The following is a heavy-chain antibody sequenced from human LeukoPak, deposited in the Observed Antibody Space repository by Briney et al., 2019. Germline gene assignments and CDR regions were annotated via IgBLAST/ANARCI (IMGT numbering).Heavy chain of an antibody. CDR3: ARIRGSRYYFDY. J-gene: IGHJ4*02. CDR2: IDWDDDK. D-gene: IGHD6-13*01. Sequence: ESGPTLVNPTQTLTLTCTFSGFSLTTSGTCVSWIRQPPGKALEWLARIDWDDDKYYSTSLRTRLTISKDTSKNQVVLTMTNMDPVDTATYYCARIRGSRYYFDYWGQGTLVTVSS. CDR1: GFSLTTSGTC. V-gene: IGHV2-70*11.